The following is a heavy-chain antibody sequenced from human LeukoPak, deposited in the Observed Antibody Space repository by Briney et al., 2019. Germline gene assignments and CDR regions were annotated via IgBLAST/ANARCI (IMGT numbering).Heavy chain of an antibody. D-gene: IGHD3-9*01. CDR1: GYTFTSYG. V-gene: IGHV1-18*01. CDR2: ISAYNGNT. Sequence: GASVKVSCKASGYTFTSYGISWVRQAPGQGLEWMGWISAYNGNTNYAQKLQGRVTMTTDTSTNTAYMELRSLRSDDTAVYYCARGDYDILSNMDYGMDVWGQGTTVTVSS. J-gene: IGHJ6*02. CDR3: ARGDYDILSNMDYGMDV.